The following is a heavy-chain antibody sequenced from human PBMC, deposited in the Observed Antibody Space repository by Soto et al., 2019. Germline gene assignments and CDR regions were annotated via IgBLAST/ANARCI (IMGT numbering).Heavy chain of an antibody. J-gene: IGHJ4*02. CDR1: GFTFGSHA. V-gene: IGHV3-23*01. CDR2: IRGGGDRT. CDR3: ARDRGLYVDTDPLDY. Sequence: EVQLLESGGGLVQPGGSLRLSCAASGFTFGSHAMSWVRQAPGKGLEWVSGIRGGGDRTHYSDSVKGRFTVSRDNSKSPLYLQMISLRVEDTAVYYCARDRGLYVDTDPLDYWGRGTLVTVSS. D-gene: IGHD5-18*01.